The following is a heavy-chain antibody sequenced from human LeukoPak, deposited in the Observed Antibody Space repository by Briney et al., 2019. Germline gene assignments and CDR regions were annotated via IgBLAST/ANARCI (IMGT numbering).Heavy chain of an antibody. D-gene: IGHD3-10*01. CDR1: GYTFTSYA. CDR2: INTNTGNP. J-gene: IGHJ4*02. V-gene: IGHV7-4-1*02. CDR3: ARERAPYYYGSGSYYPFDY. Sequence: WAPVKVSCKASGYTFTSYAMNWVRQAPGQGLEWMGWINTNTGNPTYAQGFTGRFVFSLDTSVSTAYLQISSLKAEDTAVYYCARERAPYYYGSGSYYPFDYWGQGTLVTVSS.